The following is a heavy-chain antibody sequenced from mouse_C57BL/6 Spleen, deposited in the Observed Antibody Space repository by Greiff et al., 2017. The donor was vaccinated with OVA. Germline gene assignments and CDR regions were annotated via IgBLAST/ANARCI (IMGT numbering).Heavy chain of an antibody. CDR3: ATPEYPGGSYWDFDV. CDR1: GYSFTDYN. CDR2: INPKYGTT. Sequence: VQLKQSGPELVKPGASVKISCKASGYSFTDYNMNWVKQSNGKSLEWIGVINPKYGTTSYNQKFKGKATLTVDQSSSRDYLQLISVTSEDSAVYYCATPEYPGGSYWDFDVWGTGTTVTVSS. J-gene: IGHJ1*03. V-gene: IGHV1-39*01. D-gene: IGHD1-1*01.